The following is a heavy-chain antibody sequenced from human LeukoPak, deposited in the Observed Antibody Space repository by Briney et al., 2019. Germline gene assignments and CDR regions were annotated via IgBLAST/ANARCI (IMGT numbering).Heavy chain of an antibody. CDR2: ISGSGGST. D-gene: IGHD2-15*01. Sequence: PGGSLRLSCAASGFTFSSYAMSWVRQAPGKGLEWVSAISGSGGSTYYADSVKGRFTISRDNSKNTLYLQMNSLRAEDTAVYYCAKATDCSGGSCYSGSDYYYYGMDVWGQGTTVTVSS. J-gene: IGHJ6*02. V-gene: IGHV3-23*01. CDR3: AKATDCSGGSCYSGSDYYYYGMDV. CDR1: GFTFSSYA.